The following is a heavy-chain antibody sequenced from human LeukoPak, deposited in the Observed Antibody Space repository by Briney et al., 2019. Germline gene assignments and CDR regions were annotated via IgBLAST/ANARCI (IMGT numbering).Heavy chain of an antibody. Sequence: ASVKVSCKASGYTFTSYGISWVRQAPGQGLEWMGWISAYNGNTNYAQKLQGRVTTTTDTSTSTAYMELRSLRSDDTAVYYCARVGDFWSGYSPIDYWGQGTLVTVSS. CDR2: ISAYNGNT. CDR3: ARVGDFWSGYSPIDY. D-gene: IGHD3-3*01. J-gene: IGHJ4*02. V-gene: IGHV1-18*01. CDR1: GYTFTSYG.